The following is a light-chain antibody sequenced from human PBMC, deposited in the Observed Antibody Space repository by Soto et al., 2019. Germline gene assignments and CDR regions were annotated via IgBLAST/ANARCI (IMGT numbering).Light chain of an antibody. V-gene: IGLV1-40*01. Sequence: QSVLTQPPSVSGAPGQRVTISCTGSSSNIGAGYDVHWYQQLPGRAPKLLIYGNTNRPSGVPDRFSGSKSGTSASLAITGLQAEDEADDYCLSFDSCLSVVFGGGTKLTVL. CDR1: SSNIGAGYD. J-gene: IGLJ2*01. CDR3: LSFDSCLSVV. CDR2: GNT.